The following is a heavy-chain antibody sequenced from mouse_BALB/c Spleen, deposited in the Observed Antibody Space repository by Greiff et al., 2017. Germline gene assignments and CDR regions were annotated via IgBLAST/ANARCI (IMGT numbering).Heavy chain of an antibody. CDR1: GYAFTNYL. Sequence: QVQLQQSGAELVRPGTSVKVSCKASGYAFTNYLIEWVKQRPGQGLEWIGVINPGSGGTNYNEKFKGKATLTADNSSSTAYIQLSSLTSDDSAVYFCARSDGNYDDYWGQGTTLTVSS. V-gene: IGHV1-54*03. J-gene: IGHJ2*01. CDR3: ARSDGNYDDY. CDR2: INPGSGGT. D-gene: IGHD1-1*01.